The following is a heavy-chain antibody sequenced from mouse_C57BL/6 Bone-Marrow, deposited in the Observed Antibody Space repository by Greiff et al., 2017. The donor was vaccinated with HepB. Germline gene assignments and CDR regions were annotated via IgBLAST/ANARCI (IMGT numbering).Heavy chain of an antibody. CDR2: INPGSGGT. CDR1: GYAFTNYL. CDR3: ARYDYDRRYYAMDY. D-gene: IGHD2-4*01. J-gene: IGHJ4*01. V-gene: IGHV1-54*01. Sequence: QVQLQQSGAELVRPGTSVKVSCKASGYAFTNYLIEWVKQRPGQGLEWIGVINPGSGGTNYNEKFKGKATLTAAKSSSTAYMQLSSLTSEDSAVYFCARYDYDRRYYAMDYWGQGTSVTVSS.